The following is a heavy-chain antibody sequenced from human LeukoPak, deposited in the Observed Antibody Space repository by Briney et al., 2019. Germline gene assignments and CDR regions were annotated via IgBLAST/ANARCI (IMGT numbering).Heavy chain of an antibody. CDR3: ARDTYDYVWGSPDAFDI. D-gene: IGHD3-16*01. CDR2: ISSSGSTI. V-gene: IGHV3-48*03. Sequence: PGRSLRLSCAASGFTFSSYAMHWVRQAPGKGLEWVSYISSSGSTIYYADSVKGRFTISRDNAKNSLYLQMNSLRAEDTAVYYCARDTYDYVWGSPDAFDIWGQGTMVTVSS. J-gene: IGHJ3*02. CDR1: GFTFSSYA.